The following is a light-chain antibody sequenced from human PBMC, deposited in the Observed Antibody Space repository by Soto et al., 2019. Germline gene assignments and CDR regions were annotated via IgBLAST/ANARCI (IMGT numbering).Light chain of an antibody. CDR3: CSYAGSYPYV. CDR2: DVS. J-gene: IGLJ1*01. V-gene: IGLV2-11*01. Sequence: QSALTQPRSVSGSPGQSVTISCTGTSSDVAIYNYISWYQQHPGEAPKLMIHDVSERPSGVPDRFSGSKSSNTASLTISGLQAEDEADYYCCSYAGSYPYVFGTGTKLTVL. CDR1: SSDVAIYNY.